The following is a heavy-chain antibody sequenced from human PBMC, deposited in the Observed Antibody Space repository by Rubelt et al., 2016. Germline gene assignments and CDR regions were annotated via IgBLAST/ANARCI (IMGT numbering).Heavy chain of an antibody. Sequence: QVQLQESGPGLVKPSETLSLTCIVSGYSIRSGSYWGWIRQPPGRGLEWIGSIYHSGSTYYNPPPKSHVTMSVDTYKNQLPLKLTSVTAADTAVYYCARVGGDGYNDYWGQGTLVTVSS. CDR2: IYHSGST. J-gene: IGHJ4*02. V-gene: IGHV4-38-2*02. D-gene: IGHD5-24*01. CDR3: ARVGGDGYNDY. CDR1: GYSIRSGSY.